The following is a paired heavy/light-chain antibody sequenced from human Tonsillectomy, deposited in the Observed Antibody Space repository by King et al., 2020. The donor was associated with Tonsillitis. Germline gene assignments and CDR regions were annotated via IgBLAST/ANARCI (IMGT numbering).Light chain of an antibody. V-gene: IGKV1-33*01. CDR2: DAS. CDR3: QQYDNFWT. CDR1: RDISNY. J-gene: IGKJ1*01. Sequence: DIQMTQSPSSLSASVGDRVTITCRASRDISNYLNWYQQKPGKAPNLLIYDASNLKTGVPSRFSGSGSGTDFTFTISSLQPEDVATYYCQQYDNFWTFGQGTKVEI.
Heavy chain of an antibody. CDR2: IYYTGTT. D-gene: IGHD1-26*01. Sequence: QVQLQPSGPGLVKPSETLSLTCTVSGGSISPHYWNWIRQPPGKGLEWIGYIYYTGTTYYNPSLKSRVTISLDTSKNQFSLKLNSVTAADTAVYYCARGSSSYSGSCEYFDYWGLGTLVTVSS. CDR3: ARGSSSYSGSCEYFDY. CDR1: GGSISPHY. V-gene: IGHV4-59*11. J-gene: IGHJ4*02.